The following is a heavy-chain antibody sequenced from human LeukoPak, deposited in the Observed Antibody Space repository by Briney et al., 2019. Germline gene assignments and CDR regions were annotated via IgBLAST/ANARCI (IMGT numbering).Heavy chain of an antibody. CDR2: IDSDGKII. CDR3: VGGLGDY. V-gene: IGHV3-74*01. Sequence: GGSLRLSCAASGFIFTNYWMHWVRQAPGKGLVWVARIDSDGKIITYADSVQGRFTISRDNAKNTLYLQMSSLRVDDTAVYYCVGGLGDYWGQGTLVTVSS. CDR1: GFIFTNYW. D-gene: IGHD1-26*01. J-gene: IGHJ4*02.